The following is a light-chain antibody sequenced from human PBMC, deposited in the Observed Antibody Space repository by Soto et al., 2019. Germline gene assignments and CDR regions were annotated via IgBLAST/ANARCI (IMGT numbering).Light chain of an antibody. Sequence: DIQLTQSPSFLSASVGDRVTITCRASQGTSSYLAWYQQKPGKAPKLLVYVASTLQSGVPSRFSGSGSGTDFSLSINSLQPEDFATYYCQQLNSYRLTFGGGTKVDIK. CDR3: QQLNSYRLT. J-gene: IGKJ4*01. V-gene: IGKV1-9*01. CDR1: QGTSSY. CDR2: VAS.